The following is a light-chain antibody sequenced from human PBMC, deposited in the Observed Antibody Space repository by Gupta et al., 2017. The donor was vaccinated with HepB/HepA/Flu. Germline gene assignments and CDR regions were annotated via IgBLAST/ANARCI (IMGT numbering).Light chain of an antibody. CDR2: GAS. Sequence: DIQMTQSPTSLSASVGDRVTITCRASQAISNRLAWHQQKPGKAPKLLIYGASTVQSGVPSRFSGSGSGTDFTLTISSLQPEDVATYYCQKENSAPWTFGQGTKVEIK. V-gene: IGKV1-27*01. CDR3: QKENSAPWT. J-gene: IGKJ1*01. CDR1: QAISNR.